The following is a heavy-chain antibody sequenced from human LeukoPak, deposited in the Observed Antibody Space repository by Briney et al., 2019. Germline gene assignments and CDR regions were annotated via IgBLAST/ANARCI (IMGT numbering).Heavy chain of an antibody. J-gene: IGHJ4*02. CDR2: MNPNSGNT. D-gene: IGHD6-13*01. V-gene: IGHV1-8*01. CDR3: ARIHQQLVRNLDY. CDR1: GYTFTSYD. Sequence: ASVKVSCKASGYTFTSYDLNWVRQATGQGLEWMGWMNPNSGNTGYAQKFQGRVTMTRNTSISTAYMELSSLRSEDTAVYYCARIHQQLVRNLDYWGQGTLVTVSS.